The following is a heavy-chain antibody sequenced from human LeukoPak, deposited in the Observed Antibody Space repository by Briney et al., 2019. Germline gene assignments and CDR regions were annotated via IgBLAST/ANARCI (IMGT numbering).Heavy chain of an antibody. D-gene: IGHD3-3*01. V-gene: IGHV3-7*01. CDR2: IKQDGTEK. CDR1: GFTFSSYW. CDR3: ASDRDYDFWSGTGRAFDI. J-gene: IGHJ3*02. Sequence: GGSLRLSCAASGFTFSSYWMNWVRQAPGQGLEWVANIKQDGTEKYYVDSVKGRFTISRDNAKNSLYLQMNSLRAEDTAVYYCASDRDYDFWSGTGRAFDIWGQGTMVTVSS.